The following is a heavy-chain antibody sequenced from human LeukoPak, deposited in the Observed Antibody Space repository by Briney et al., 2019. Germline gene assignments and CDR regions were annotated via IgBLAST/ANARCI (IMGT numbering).Heavy chain of an antibody. J-gene: IGHJ4*02. D-gene: IGHD6-19*01. CDR2: ISSDGSNT. CDR3: ARAKSGWFPPDY. V-gene: IGHV3-74*01. CDR1: GFTFSIYW. Sequence: PGGSLRLFCAASGFTFSIYWMHWVRQAPGKGLVWVSRISSDGSNTIYADSVKGRFTISRDNAKNTLYLQMNSLRAEDTGVYYCARAKSGWFPPDYWGQGTLVTFSS.